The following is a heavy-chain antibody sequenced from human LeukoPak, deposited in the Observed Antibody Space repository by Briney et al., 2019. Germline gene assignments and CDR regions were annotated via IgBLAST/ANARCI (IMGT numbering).Heavy chain of an antibody. CDR3: ARGIAGGYSYGHGDY. D-gene: IGHD5-18*01. V-gene: IGHV4-59*01. CDR2: IYYSGST. CDR1: GGSINNYY. Sequence: SETLSLTCTVAGGSINNYYWSWIRQPPGKGLEWSGDIYYSGSTSYNPSLKSRVTISVDTSKNQFSLRLTSVTAADTAVYYCARGIAGGYSYGHGDYWGQGTLVTVSS. J-gene: IGHJ4*02.